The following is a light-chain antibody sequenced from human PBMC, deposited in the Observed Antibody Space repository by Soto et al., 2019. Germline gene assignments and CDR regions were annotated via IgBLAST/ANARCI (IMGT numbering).Light chain of an antibody. Sequence: EIVLTQSPGTLSLSPGERATISCSSSQSGSSSYLAWYQQKPGQAPRLLISGASTRATGVPARFSGSGSGTDFTLTISSLEPEDFAVYYCQQRSNWPINCGQGTRREIK. CDR1: QSGSSSY. V-gene: IGKV3D-20*02. CDR3: QQRSNWPIN. J-gene: IGKJ5*01. CDR2: GAS.